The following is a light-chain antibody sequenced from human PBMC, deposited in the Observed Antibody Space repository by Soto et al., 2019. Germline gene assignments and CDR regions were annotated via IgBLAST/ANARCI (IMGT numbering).Light chain of an antibody. CDR1: QSVNN. CDR2: DAS. V-gene: IGKV3-11*01. CDR3: QQRANWPLS. J-gene: IGKJ4*01. Sequence: EIVLTQSPATLSLSPGEGVTLSCRASQSVNNLAWYQQKPGQAPRLLIYDASNRATGIPARFSGSGSGTDFTLTIIYLEPEDFAVYYCQQRANWPLSFGGGTKVDIK.